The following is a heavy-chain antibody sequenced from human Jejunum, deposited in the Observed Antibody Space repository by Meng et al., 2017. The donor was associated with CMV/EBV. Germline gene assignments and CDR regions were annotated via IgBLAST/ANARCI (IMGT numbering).Heavy chain of an antibody. D-gene: IGHD3-10*01. Sequence: ISWVRQAPGQGLEWMGRITTYNGNTNYAQNLQGRVTMTTDTSTSTAYMELRSLRSDDTAVYYCARERELTYYYGSGSYPSGAFDIWGQGTMDTVSS. J-gene: IGHJ3*02. CDR2: ITTYNGNT. CDR3: ARERELTYYYGSGSYPSGAFDI. V-gene: IGHV1-18*01.